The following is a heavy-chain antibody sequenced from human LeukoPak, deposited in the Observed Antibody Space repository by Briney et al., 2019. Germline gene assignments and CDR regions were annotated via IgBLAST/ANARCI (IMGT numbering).Heavy chain of an antibody. D-gene: IGHD2-15*01. CDR2: VSSSGTTM. J-gene: IGHJ5*02. CDR3: ARGCIGGSCWSRNWFDP. CDR1: GFTFNTYE. V-gene: IGHV3-48*03. Sequence: GGSLRLSCAASGFTFNTYEMSWVRQAPGKGLEWVSCVSSSGTTMYHADSVKGRFTISRDNAKNSLYLQMNSLRDEDTAVYYCARGCIGGSCWSRNWFDPWGQGTLVTVSS.